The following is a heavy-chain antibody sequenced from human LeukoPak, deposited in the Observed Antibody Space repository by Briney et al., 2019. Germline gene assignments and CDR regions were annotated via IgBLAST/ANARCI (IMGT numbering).Heavy chain of an antibody. CDR3: ARASFGGYYDSSGYLYYYYYYMDV. D-gene: IGHD3-22*01. CDR1: GGSLSSYY. CDR2: IYYSGST. J-gene: IGHJ6*03. V-gene: IGHV4-59*01. Sequence: SETLSLTCTVSGGSLSSYYWSWIRQPPGKGLEWIGYIYYSGSTNYNPSLKSRGTISVDTSKNQFSLKLSSVTAADTAVYYCARASFGGYYDSSGYLYYYYYYMDVWGKGTTVTVSS.